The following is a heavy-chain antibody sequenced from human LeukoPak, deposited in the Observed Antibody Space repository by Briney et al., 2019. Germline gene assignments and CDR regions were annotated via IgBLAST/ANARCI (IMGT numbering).Heavy chain of an antibody. CDR1: GGTFSSYA. D-gene: IGHD7-27*01. Sequence: SVKVSCKASGGTFSSYAISWVRQAPGQGLEWMGRIIPILGIANYAQKFQGRVTITADKSTSTACMELSSLRSEDTAVYYCARDSLGIGGFDYWGQGTLVTVSS. V-gene: IGHV1-69*04. CDR2: IIPILGIA. J-gene: IGHJ4*02. CDR3: ARDSLGIGGFDY.